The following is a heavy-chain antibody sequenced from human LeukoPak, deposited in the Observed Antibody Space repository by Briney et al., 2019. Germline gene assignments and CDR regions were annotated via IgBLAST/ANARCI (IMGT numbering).Heavy chain of an antibody. V-gene: IGHV4-31*03. D-gene: IGHD1-26*01. J-gene: IGHJ4*02. Sequence: SETLSLTCTVSGASVSRGGYYWNWIRQHPGKGLEWIGFTSYSEGTYYNPSLMSRITISVDRSQNQFSLKMRDVTAADTAVYFCATADWESFYFDSWGRGALVAVSS. CDR1: GASVSRGGYY. CDR3: ATADWESFYFDS. CDR2: TSYSEGT.